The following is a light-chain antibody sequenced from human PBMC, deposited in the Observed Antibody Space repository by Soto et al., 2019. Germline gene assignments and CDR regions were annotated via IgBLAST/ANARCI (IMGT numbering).Light chain of an antibody. CDR2: EVS. V-gene: IGLV2-14*01. CDR1: SSDVGSYNS. CDR3: CSYTNSNTYV. J-gene: IGLJ1*01. Sequence: QSALTQPASVSGSPGQSITISCTGTSSDVGSYNSVSWYQQHPGKAPKLMIYEVSDRPSGVSTRFSGSKSDNTASLTISGLQAEDEADYYCCSYTNSNTYVFGTGTKLTVL.